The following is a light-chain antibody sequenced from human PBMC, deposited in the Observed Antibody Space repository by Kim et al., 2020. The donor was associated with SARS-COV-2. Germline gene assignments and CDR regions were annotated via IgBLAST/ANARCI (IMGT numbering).Light chain of an antibody. CDR1: QSVSSN. V-gene: IGKV3-15*01. CDR2: GAS. CDR3: QQYNNWPGT. Sequence: GSPGETATLSGRSSQSVSSNLALYQQKPGQAPRLLINGASTRATGIPARFSGSGSGTDFTLTISSLQSEDFAVYYCQQYNNWPGTFGQGTKVDIK. J-gene: IGKJ1*01.